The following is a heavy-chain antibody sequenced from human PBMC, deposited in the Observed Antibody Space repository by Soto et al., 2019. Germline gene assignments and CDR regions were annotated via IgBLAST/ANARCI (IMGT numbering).Heavy chain of an antibody. CDR3: ARSGVLRYFDWLRHTLDFQH. CDR1: GGTFSSYA. J-gene: IGHJ1*01. V-gene: IGHV1-69*12. Sequence: QVQLVQSGAEVKKPGSSVKVSCKASGGTFSSYAISWVRQAPGQGLEWMGGIIPIFGTANYAQKFQGRVTITADESTSTAYMELSRLRSEDTAVYYCARSGVLRYFDWLRHTLDFQHWGQGTLVTVSS. D-gene: IGHD3-9*01. CDR2: IIPIFGTA.